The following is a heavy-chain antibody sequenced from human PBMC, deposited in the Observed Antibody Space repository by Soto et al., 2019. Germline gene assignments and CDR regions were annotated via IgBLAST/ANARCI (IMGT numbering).Heavy chain of an antibody. D-gene: IGHD3-16*01. V-gene: IGHV3-23*01. CDR1: GFTFTTYA. Sequence: GGSLRLSCAASGFTFTTYALSWVRQAPGKGLEWVSTISGSGVRIYYADSVKGRLTISRDNSKNTLSLQLSSLRAEDTAVYYCAKLSIPGEGYWGQGTLVTVSS. J-gene: IGHJ4*02. CDR3: AKLSIPGEGY. CDR2: ISGSGVRI.